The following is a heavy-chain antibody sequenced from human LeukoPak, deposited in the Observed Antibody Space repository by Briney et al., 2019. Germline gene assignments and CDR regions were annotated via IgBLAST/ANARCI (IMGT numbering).Heavy chain of an antibody. CDR1: GGSISSSSYY. V-gene: IGHV4-39*01. J-gene: IGHJ5*02. CDR2: IYYSGST. Sequence: SETLSLTCTVSGGSISSSSYYWGWIRQPPGKGLEWIGSIYYSGSTYYNPSLKSRVTISVDTSKNQFSLKLSSVTAADTAVYYCARHGGSVGVLMVYARKATNWFDPWGQGTLVTVSS. D-gene: IGHD2-8*01. CDR3: ARHGGSVGVLMVYARKATNWFDP.